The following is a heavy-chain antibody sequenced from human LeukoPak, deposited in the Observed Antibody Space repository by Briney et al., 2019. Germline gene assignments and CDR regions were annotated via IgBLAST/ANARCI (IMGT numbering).Heavy chain of an antibody. J-gene: IGHJ1*01. CDR3: ARGPDIAVAPLQH. D-gene: IGHD6-19*01. CDR2: IRSSGRDI. CDR1: GCTLSSYS. Sequence: GGSLRLSCEVSGCTLSSYSMSWVRQAPGKGLEWVSSIRSSGRDIFHADSVRGRFTIARDDAKNSLYLQMNSLRAEDTAVYYCARGPDIAVAPLQHWGQGTLVTVSS. V-gene: IGHV3-21*01.